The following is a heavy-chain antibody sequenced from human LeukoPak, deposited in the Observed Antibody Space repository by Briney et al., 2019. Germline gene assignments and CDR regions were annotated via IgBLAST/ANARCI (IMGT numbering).Heavy chain of an antibody. CDR1: GLPLKSNY. CDR3: ARSVGIAAAGPFDY. D-gene: IGHD6-13*01. Sequence: PGGSLRLSCAISGLPLKSNYMSRGRQAPGKGLEWVSVIYGGVSTSYADSVKGRFTISRDNSKNTLYLEMNSRRAEDKAVYYCARSVGIAAAGPFDYWGQGTLVTVSS. CDR2: IYGGVST. V-gene: IGHV3-53*01. J-gene: IGHJ4*02.